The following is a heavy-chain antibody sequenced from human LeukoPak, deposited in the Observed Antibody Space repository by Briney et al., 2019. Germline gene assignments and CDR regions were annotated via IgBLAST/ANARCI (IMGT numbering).Heavy chain of an antibody. J-gene: IGHJ4*02. D-gene: IGHD3-3*01. CDR3: ASEIIFGSFDY. CDR1: EFTFSNYA. CDR2: ISGSGGST. V-gene: IGHV3-23*01. Sequence: GGSLRLSCEASEFTFSNYAMSWVRQAPGKGLEWVSAISGSGGSTYYADSVKGRFTISRDNSKNTLYLQMNSLRAEDTAVYYCASEIIFGSFDYWGQGTLVTVSS.